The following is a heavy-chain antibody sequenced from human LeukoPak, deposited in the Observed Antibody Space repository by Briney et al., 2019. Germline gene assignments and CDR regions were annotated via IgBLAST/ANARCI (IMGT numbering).Heavy chain of an antibody. J-gene: IGHJ4*02. CDR1: GGSISSSDYY. V-gene: IGHV4-39*01. CDR3: ARQRITFGGVISIFDS. Sequence: SETLSLTCTVSGGSISSSDYYWGWIRQPPGKGLEWIGSISYSRSTYYNPSLKSRITISVDTSKNQSSLRVSSLTAADTAVYYCARQRITFGGVISIFDSWGQGTLVTVSS. D-gene: IGHD3-16*02. CDR2: ISYSRST.